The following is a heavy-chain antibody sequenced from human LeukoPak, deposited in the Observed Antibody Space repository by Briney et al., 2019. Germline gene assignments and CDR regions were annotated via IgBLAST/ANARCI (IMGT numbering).Heavy chain of an antibody. CDR3: ARRLGYGDYSSNNWFDP. J-gene: IGHJ5*02. CDR2: IYPGGSDT. D-gene: IGHD4-17*01. V-gene: IGHV5-51*01. Sequence: GESPKISCKGSGYSFTSYWIGWVRQMPGKGLEWMGIIYPGGSDTRYSPSFQGQVTISADKSISTAYLQWSSLKASDTAMYYCARRLGYGDYSSNNWFDPWGQGTLVTVSS. CDR1: GYSFTSYW.